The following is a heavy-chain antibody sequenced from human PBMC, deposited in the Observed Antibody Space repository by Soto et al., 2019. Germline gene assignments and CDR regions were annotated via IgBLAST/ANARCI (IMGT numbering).Heavy chain of an antibody. CDR2: LSFGNHRT. J-gene: IGHJ6*02. D-gene: IGHD3-9*01. CDR1: GFSFSGYS. Sequence: EVQLVESGGGLVQPGGSLRLSCAASGFSFSGYSMNWVRQAPGKGLEWISYLSFGNHRTLYANSARGRFTVSRDDAKQLLYLQMNGLRDEDTAVYYCTRDPGFGYSMEVWGQGTTVTVSS. V-gene: IGHV3-48*02. CDR3: TRDPGFGYSMEV.